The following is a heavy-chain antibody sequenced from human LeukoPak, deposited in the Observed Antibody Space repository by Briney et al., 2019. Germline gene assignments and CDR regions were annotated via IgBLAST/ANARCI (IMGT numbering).Heavy chain of an antibody. J-gene: IGHJ6*03. CDR1: GYTFTSYD. D-gene: IGHD3-10*01. CDR2: MNPNSGNT. CDR3: ARGAYYYGSGSYYSGPYYYMDV. V-gene: IGHV1-8*01. Sequence: ASVKLSCKASGYTFTSYDINWVRQATGQGLESMGWMNPNSGNTGYAQKFQGRVTMTRNTSISTAYMELSSLRSEDTAVYYCARGAYYYGSGSYYSGPYYYMDVWGKGTTVTVSS.